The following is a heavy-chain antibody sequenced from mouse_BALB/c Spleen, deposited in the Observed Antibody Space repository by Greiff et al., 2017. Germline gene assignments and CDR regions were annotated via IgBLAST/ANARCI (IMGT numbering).Heavy chain of an antibody. CDR3: ARGGPTMITYYAMDY. V-gene: IGHV2-6-7*01. J-gene: IGHJ4*01. D-gene: IGHD2-4*01. CDR2: IWGDGST. CDR1: GFSLTGYG. Sequence: VKLMESGPGLVAPSQSLSITCTVSGFSLTGYGVNWVRQPPGKGLEWLGMIWGDGSTDYNSALKSRLSISKDNSKSQVFLKMNSLQTDDTARYYCARGGPTMITYYAMDYWVKEPQSPSPQ.